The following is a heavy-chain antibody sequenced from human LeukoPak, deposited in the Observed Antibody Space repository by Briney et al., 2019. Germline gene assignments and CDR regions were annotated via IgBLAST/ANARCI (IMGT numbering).Heavy chain of an antibody. V-gene: IGHV4-34*01. CDR1: GGSFSGYY. D-gene: IGHD3-22*01. CDR2: INHSGST. Sequence: SETLSLTCAVYGGSFSGYYWSWIRQPPGKGLEWIGEINHSGSTNYNPSLKSRVTISVDTSKNQFSLKLSSVTAADTAVYYCARKHYYDSSGYFFDYWGQGTLVTVSS. J-gene: IGHJ4*02. CDR3: ARKHYYDSSGYFFDY.